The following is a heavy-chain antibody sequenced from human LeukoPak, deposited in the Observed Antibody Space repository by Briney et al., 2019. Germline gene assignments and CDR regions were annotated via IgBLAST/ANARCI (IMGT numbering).Heavy chain of an antibody. CDR2: ISAYNGNT. V-gene: IGHV1-18*01. CDR3: ARVVGSYGSYNWFDP. D-gene: IGHD5-18*01. CDR1: GYTFTSYG. J-gene: IGHJ5*02. Sequence: GASVKVSCKASGYTFTSYGISWVRQAPGQGLEWMGWISAYNGNTNYAQKLQGRVTMTTDTSTSTAYMELRSLRSDDTAVYYCARVVGSYGSYNWFDPWGQGTLVTVSS.